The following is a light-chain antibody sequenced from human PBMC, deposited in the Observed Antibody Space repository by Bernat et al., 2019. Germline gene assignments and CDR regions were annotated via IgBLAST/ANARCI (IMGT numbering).Light chain of an antibody. V-gene: IGLV1-47*02. CDR1: NSNIAKNY. CDR2: NYN. J-gene: IGLJ3*02. CDR3: AAWDDSLNGRV. Sequence: QSVLTQPPSASGTPGQRVTISCSGSNSNIAKNYIYWYQHLPGTAPKLLIYNYNQRPSGVPDRFYGSNSGTSASLTISGLRSEDEAVYYCAAWDDSLNGRVFGGGTKLTVL.